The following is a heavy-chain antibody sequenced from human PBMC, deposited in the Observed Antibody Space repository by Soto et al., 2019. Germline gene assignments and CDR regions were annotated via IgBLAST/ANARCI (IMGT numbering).Heavy chain of an antibody. CDR1: GFSLSTSGVG. D-gene: IGHD4-17*01. CDR3: AHGMSGDYPSGY. V-gene: IGHV2-5*02. J-gene: IGHJ4*02. Sequence: QITLKESGPTLVKPTQTLTLTCTFSGFSLSTSGVGVGWIRQPPGKALEWLALIYWDDDKRYSPSLKSRLTITKDTSKNQVVLTMTNMDPADTATYYCAHGMSGDYPSGYWGQGTLVTVSS. CDR2: IYWDDDK.